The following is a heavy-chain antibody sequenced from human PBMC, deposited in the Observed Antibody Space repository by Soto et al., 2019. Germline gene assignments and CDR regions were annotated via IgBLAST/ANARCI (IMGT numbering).Heavy chain of an antibody. D-gene: IGHD3-16*01. CDR2: IKQDGSEK. CDR1: GFTFSSYW. Sequence: EVQLVESGGGLVQPGGSLRLSCAASGFTFSSYWMSWVRQAPGKGLEWVANIKQDGSEKYYVDSVKGRFTISRDNAKNSLYLQMNSLRAEDTAVYYCAATYYGYSYYYMDVWGKVTTVTVSS. CDR3: AATYYGYSYYYMDV. J-gene: IGHJ6*03. V-gene: IGHV3-7*01.